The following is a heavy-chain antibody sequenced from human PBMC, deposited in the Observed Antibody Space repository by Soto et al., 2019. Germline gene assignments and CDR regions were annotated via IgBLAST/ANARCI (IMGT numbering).Heavy chain of an antibody. CDR1: GFTFSSYG. J-gene: IGHJ3*02. D-gene: IGHD4-4*01. Sequence: GGSLRLSCAASGFTFSSYGMHWVRQAPGKGLEWVAVISYDGSNKYYADSVKGRFTISRDNSKNTLYLQMNSLRAEDTAVYYCAKGRGYSNFEVFGAFDIWGQGTMVTVSS. V-gene: IGHV3-30*18. CDR3: AKGRGYSNFEVFGAFDI. CDR2: ISYDGSNK.